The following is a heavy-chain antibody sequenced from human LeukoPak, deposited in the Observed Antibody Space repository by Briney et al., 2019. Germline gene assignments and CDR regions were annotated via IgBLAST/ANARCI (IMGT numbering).Heavy chain of an antibody. V-gene: IGHV3-53*01. D-gene: IGHD3-10*01. J-gene: IGHJ3*01. CDR1: GFTFSAFW. CDR2: IRSGGST. CDR3: AREGSGRTAYNDGLDV. Sequence: GGSLRLSCAASGFTFSAFWMHWVRQAPGKGLEWVSVIRSGGSTVYADSVKGRFTISRDNSKNTLYLQLNSLRAEDTAVYYCAREGSGRTAYNDGLDVWGQGTMVTVSS.